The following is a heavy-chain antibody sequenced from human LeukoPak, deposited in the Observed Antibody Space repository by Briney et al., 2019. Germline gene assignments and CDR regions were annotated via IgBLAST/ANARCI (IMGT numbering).Heavy chain of an antibody. CDR1: IDSFSNYH. D-gene: IGHD1-26*01. CDR3: ARGQGATVPQVGKNWFDP. CDR2: VNESGGT. J-gene: IGHJ5*02. Sequence: PSETLSLTCAVYIDSFSNYHWNWIRQTPAKGMEWIGEVNESGGTNISPSLRSRVILSVDTSKNQFSLNVISVTVADTAIYYCARGQGATVPQVGKNWFDPWGQGTRVTVSS. V-gene: IGHV4-34*01.